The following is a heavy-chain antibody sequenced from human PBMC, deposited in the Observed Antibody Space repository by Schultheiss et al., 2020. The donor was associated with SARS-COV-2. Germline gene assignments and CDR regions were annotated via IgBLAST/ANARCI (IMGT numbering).Heavy chain of an antibody. CDR2: INQDGSQR. CDR3: AKDLYWHIVVVTNMDV. V-gene: IGHV3-7*05. J-gene: IGHJ6*02. Sequence: GGSLRLSCAASGFSFSSSWMSWVRQAPGKGLEWVAKINQDGSQRYYVDSVKGRFTISRDNSKNTLYLQMNSLRAEDTAVYYCAKDLYWHIVVVTNMDVWGQGTTVTVSS. D-gene: IGHD2-21*02. CDR1: GFSFSSSW.